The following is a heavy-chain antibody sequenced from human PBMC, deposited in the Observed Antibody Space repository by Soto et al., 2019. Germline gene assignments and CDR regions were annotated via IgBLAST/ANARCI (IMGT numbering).Heavy chain of an antibody. Sequence: GGSLRLSCAASGFTFSSYGMNWVRQAPGKGLEWVSYISSSSSTIYYADSVKGRFTISRDNAKNSLYLQMNSLRAEDTAVYYCARADYYDSSGYYCGNWGQGTLVTSPQ. CDR2: ISSSSSTI. V-gene: IGHV3-48*01. CDR3: ARADYYDSSGYYCGN. D-gene: IGHD3-22*01. CDR1: GFTFSSYG. J-gene: IGHJ4*02.